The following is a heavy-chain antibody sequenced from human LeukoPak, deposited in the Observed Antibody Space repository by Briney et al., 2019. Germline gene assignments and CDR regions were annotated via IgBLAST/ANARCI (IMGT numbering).Heavy chain of an antibody. Sequence: GGSLRLSCAASGFTFSSYSMNWVRQAPGKGLEWVSYISSSSSTIYYADSVKGRFTISRDNSKNTLYLQMNSLRAEDTAVYYCARWGDYFDYWGQGTLVTVSS. CDR2: ISSSSSTI. CDR1: GFTFSSYS. D-gene: IGHD3-10*01. CDR3: ARWGDYFDY. V-gene: IGHV3-48*01. J-gene: IGHJ4*02.